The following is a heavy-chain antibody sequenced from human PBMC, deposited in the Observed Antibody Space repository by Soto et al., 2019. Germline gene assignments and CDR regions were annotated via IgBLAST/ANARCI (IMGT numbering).Heavy chain of an antibody. D-gene: IGHD2-21*01. CDR2: INPSGGHT. Sequence: QVQLMQSGAEVKKPGASVKVSCKASGNTFTNYYIHWVRQAPGQGLEWMGTINPSGGHTTYAQKFPGRVTRTGEPSTNTRSRELTGRRSEDTAVYYWAGGGRVVVGNAAFAYWGQGTLVTVSS. CDR3: AGGGRVVVGNAAFAY. J-gene: IGHJ4*02. V-gene: IGHV1-46*01. CDR1: GNTFTNYY.